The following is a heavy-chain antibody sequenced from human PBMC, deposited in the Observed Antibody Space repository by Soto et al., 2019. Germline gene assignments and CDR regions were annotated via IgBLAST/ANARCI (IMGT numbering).Heavy chain of an antibody. CDR3: AEEGEEDYCDEFDD. J-gene: IGHJ4*02. V-gene: IGHV3-30*18. CDR1: GFTFSSYG. CDR2: ISYDGINK. Sequence: QVQLVESGGGVVQPGRSLRLSCAASGFTFSSYGMHWVRQAPGKGLEWVAVISYDGINKYYADSVKGRFTISRDNSKNTLDLQMNGLRAADTVVYYCAEEGEEDYCDEFDDWGQGTLVTVSS. D-gene: IGHD4-17*01.